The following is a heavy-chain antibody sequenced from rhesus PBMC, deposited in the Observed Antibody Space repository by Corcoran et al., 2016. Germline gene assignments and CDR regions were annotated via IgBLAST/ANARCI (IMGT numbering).Heavy chain of an antibody. Sequence: EVQLVQSGAEVKQPGASVKIHCKASGYTFIDYFLQWVRQAPGKGLEWMGRVDPEDGEAIHARKFQDRVTFTADTSTDTAYMELSSLRSEDTAVYYCAGATFDYWGQGVLVTVSS. CDR1: GYTFIDYF. V-gene: IGHV1-111*02. CDR3: AGATFDY. CDR2: VDPEDGEA. J-gene: IGHJ4*01. D-gene: IGHD1-44*02.